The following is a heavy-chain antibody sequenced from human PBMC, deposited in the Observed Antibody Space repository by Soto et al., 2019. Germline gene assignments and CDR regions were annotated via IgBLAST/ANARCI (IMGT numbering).Heavy chain of an antibody. V-gene: IGHV5-51*01. CDR1: GYSFTSYW. J-gene: IGHJ6*01. D-gene: IGHD3-22*01. Sequence: PGESLKISCKGSGYSFTSYWIGWVRQMPGKGLEWMGTMYPGDSDTRYSPSFQGQVTISTDKSISNAYLQWSRLKASDTAKQFFGRLGHIYYYYSSGTRIWRNSYDFGMDVWGEGATVTV. CDR2: MYPGDSDT. CDR3: GRLGHIYYYYSSGTRIWRNSYDFGMDV.